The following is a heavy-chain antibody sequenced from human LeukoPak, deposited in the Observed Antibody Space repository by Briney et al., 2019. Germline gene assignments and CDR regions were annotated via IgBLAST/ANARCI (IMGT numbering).Heavy chain of an antibody. D-gene: IGHD6-13*01. CDR3: ARDRAAAGNYYYYGMDV. J-gene: IGHJ6*02. CDR1: GFTFSVSA. V-gene: IGHV1-18*01. Sequence: ASVKVSCKASGFTFSVSAIHWVRQARGQGLEWMGWISAYNGNTNYAQKLQGRVTMTTDTSTSTAYMELRSLRSDDTAVYYCARDRAAAGNYYYYGMDVWGQGTTVTVSS. CDR2: ISAYNGNT.